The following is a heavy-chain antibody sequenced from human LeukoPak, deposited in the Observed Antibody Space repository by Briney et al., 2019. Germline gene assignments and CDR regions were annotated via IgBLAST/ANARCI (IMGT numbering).Heavy chain of an antibody. CDR1: GFTFVVYT. V-gene: IGHV3-49*03. D-gene: IGHD1-26*01. CDR3: TRDPPTRY. Sequence: GGSLRLSCTASGFTFVVYTITWIRQAPGKGLEWVGFIRKKADGGTPEYAASVKGRFIISRDDSKSIAYLQMNSLKTDDTAVYYCTRDPPTRYWGQGTLVSVSS. CDR2: IRKKADGGTP. J-gene: IGHJ4*02.